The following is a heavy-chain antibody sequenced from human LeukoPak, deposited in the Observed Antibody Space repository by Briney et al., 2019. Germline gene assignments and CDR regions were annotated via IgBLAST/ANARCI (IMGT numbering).Heavy chain of an antibody. CDR1: GGSFSGYY. CDR2: INHSGST. D-gene: IGHD3-9*01. J-gene: IGHJ4*02. CDR3: AREGGLRYFDWLFDYFDY. V-gene: IGHV4-34*01. Sequence: PSETLSLTCAVYGGSFSGYYWSWIRQPPGKGLEWIGEINHSGSTNYNPSLKSRVTISVDTSKNQFSLKLSSVTAADTAVYYCAREGGLRYFDWLFDYFDYWGQGTLVTVSS.